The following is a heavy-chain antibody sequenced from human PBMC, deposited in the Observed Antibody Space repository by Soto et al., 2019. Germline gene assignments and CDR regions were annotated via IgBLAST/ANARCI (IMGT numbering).Heavy chain of an antibody. Sequence: ASVKVSCKASGYTFTSYAMHWVRQAPGQRLEWMGWINAGNGNTKYSQKFQGRVTITRDTSASTAYMELSSLRSEDTAVYYCAREGGCTNGVCNAFDIWGQGTMVTVSS. D-gene: IGHD2-8*01. CDR2: INAGNGNT. CDR3: AREGGCTNGVCNAFDI. J-gene: IGHJ3*02. CDR1: GYTFTSYA. V-gene: IGHV1-3*01.